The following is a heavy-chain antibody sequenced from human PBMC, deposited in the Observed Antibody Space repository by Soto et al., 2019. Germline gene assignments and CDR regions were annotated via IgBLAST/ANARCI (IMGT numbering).Heavy chain of an antibody. D-gene: IGHD3-22*01. V-gene: IGHV1-69*13. CDR1: GGTFSSYA. CDR3: ARGVDYDSSGYYYFY. J-gene: IGHJ4*02. Sequence: SVKVSCEASGGTFSSYAISWVRQAPGQGLEWMGGIIPIFGTANYAQRFQGRVTITADESTSTAYMELRSLRSEDTAVYYCARGVDYDSSGYYYFYWGQGTVVTVSS. CDR2: IIPIFGTA.